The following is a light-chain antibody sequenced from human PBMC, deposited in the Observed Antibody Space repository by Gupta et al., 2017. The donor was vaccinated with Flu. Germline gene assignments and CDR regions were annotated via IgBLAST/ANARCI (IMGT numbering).Light chain of an antibody. Sequence: SYDLTQPPSVAVSPGQTASLTCPGDKLGYKNTCWYQQKPGQSPVLIIYRNDKRPSGIPERFSGSSSGNTATLVISVTQAMDEADYYCQSWDKTTAWVFGGGTKLTVL. V-gene: IGLV3-1*01. J-gene: IGLJ3*02. CDR1: KLGYKN. CDR3: QSWDKTTAWV. CDR2: RND.